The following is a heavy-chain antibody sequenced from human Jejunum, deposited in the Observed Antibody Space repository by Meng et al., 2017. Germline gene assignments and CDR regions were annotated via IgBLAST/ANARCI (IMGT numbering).Heavy chain of an antibody. CDR3: AKFLSGSYSYYYAMDV. Sequence: EVQLLESGGGLVQPGGSRRFSCPASGFTFGIYAMSWVRQAPGKGPECVSIIGGSGGSTYYADSVKGRFTISRDNSKNTLYLQMNSLRADDTAVYYCAKFLSGSYSYYYAMDVWGQGTLVTVSS. V-gene: IGHV3-23*01. CDR1: GFTFGIYA. CDR2: IGGSGGST. J-gene: IGHJ6*02. D-gene: IGHD1-26*01.